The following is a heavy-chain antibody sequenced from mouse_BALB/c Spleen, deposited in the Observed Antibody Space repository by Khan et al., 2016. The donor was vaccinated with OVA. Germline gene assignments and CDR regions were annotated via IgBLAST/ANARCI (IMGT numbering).Heavy chain of an antibody. J-gene: IGHJ2*01. CDR1: GYIFTNYW. CDR3: AREEALYYFDY. D-gene: IGHD3-2*02. V-gene: IGHV1S132*01. Sequence: QVQLQQSGAELVRPGASVKLSCKTSGYIFTNYWIHWVKQRSGQGLEWIARIYPGTDNTYYNEKLKDKAILTVDKSSSTAYMQLSSLKSEDSAVDFCAREEALYYFDYWGQGTTLTVSS. CDR2: IYPGTDNT.